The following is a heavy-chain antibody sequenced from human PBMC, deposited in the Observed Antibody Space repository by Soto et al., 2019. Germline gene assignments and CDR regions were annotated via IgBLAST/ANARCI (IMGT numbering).Heavy chain of an antibody. Sequence: PGGSLRLSCSASGFTFSSYAIHWVRQASGKGLEWVGRIKTNTDTYATAYGASVKGRFTISRDDSKNTAYLQMNSLKTEDTVVYYCTRGVWFGANYGMDAWGQGTTVTVSS. D-gene: IGHD3-10*01. CDR1: GFTFSSYA. CDR2: IKTNTDTYAT. J-gene: IGHJ6*02. CDR3: TRGVWFGANYGMDA. V-gene: IGHV3-73*01.